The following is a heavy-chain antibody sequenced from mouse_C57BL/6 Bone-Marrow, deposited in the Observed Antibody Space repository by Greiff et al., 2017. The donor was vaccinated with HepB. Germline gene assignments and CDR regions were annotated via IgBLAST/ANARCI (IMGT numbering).Heavy chain of an antibody. CDR1: GYTFTSYW. Sequence: QVQLQQPGAELVKPGASVKLSCKASGYTFTSYWMHWVKQRPGRGLKWIGRIDPNSGGTKYNEKFKSKATLTVDKPSSTAYMQLSSLTSEDSAVYYCARSGYYYGSSYGYAMDYWGQGTSVTVSS. V-gene: IGHV1-72*01. D-gene: IGHD1-1*01. CDR3: ARSGYYYGSSYGYAMDY. J-gene: IGHJ4*01. CDR2: IDPNSGGT.